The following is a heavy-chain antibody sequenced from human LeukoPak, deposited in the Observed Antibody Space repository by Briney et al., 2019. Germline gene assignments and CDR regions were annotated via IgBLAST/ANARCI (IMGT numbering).Heavy chain of an antibody. CDR1: GGSISSYY. CDR3: ARATMIVGWFDP. V-gene: IGHV4-4*07. CDR2: IYTSGST. Sequence: SETLSLTCTVSGGSISSYYWSWIRQPAGKGLEWIGRIYTSGSTNYNPSLKSRVTISVDKSKNQFSLKLSSVTAADTAVYCCARATMIVGWFDPWGQGTLVTVSS. J-gene: IGHJ5*02. D-gene: IGHD3-22*01.